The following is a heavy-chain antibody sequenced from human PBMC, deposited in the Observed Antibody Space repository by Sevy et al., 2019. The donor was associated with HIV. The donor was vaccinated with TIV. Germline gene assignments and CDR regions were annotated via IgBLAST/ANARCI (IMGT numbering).Heavy chain of an antibody. CDR2: IIVTGNNK. CDR1: GFTFSSHS. V-gene: IGHV3-48*02. D-gene: IGHD3-22*01. J-gene: IGHJ4*02. CDR3: ARVPPDYDSNVADF. Sequence: GGSLRLSCAASGFTFSSHSMNWVRQTPGKGLEWISYIIVTGNNKYYADSVKGRFTISRDNAKNSLYLQLKSLRDEETAIYYCARVPPDYDSNVADFWGQGSLVTVSS.